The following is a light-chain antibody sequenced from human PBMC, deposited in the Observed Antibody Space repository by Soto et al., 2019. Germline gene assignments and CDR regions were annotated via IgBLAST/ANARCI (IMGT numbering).Light chain of an antibody. CDR1: SGYSNYK. V-gene: IGLV9-49*01. CDR3: GADHGSGSNFVSVV. CDR2: VGTGGIVG. J-gene: IGLJ2*01. Sequence: QLVLTQPPSASASLGASVTLTCTLSSGYSNYKVDWYQQRPGKGPRFVMRVGTGGIVGSKGDGIPDRFSVLGSGLNRYLTIKNIQEEDESVYHCGADHGSGSNFVSVVFGGGTKLTVL.